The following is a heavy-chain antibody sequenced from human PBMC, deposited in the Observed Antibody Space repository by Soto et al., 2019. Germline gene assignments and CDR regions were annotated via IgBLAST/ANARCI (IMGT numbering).Heavy chain of an antibody. J-gene: IGHJ6*02. V-gene: IGHV4-59*01. CDR3: ARSEGAAANYYYYGLDV. CDR1: GGSISSYY. CDR2: IYYSGST. D-gene: IGHD2-2*01. Sequence: SETLSLTCTVSGGSISSYYWSWIRQPPGKGLEWIGYIYYSGSTNYNPSLKSRVTISVDTSKNQFSLKLSSVTAADTAVYYCARSEGAAANYYYYGLDVWGQVTTIPVSS.